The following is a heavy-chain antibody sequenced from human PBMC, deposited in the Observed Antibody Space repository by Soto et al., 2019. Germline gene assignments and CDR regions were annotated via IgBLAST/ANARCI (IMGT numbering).Heavy chain of an antibody. CDR1: GGSISSSNYY. CDR3: ARDYDSSGYPRYYFDY. Sequence: SETLSLTCTVSGGSISSSNYYWGWIRQPPGKGLEWIGSIYYSGSTYHNPPLKSRVTISKDTSKNQFSLKLSSVTAADTAVYYCARDYDSSGYPRYYFDYWGQGTLVTVSS. CDR2: IYYSGST. D-gene: IGHD3-22*01. V-gene: IGHV4-39*02. J-gene: IGHJ4*02.